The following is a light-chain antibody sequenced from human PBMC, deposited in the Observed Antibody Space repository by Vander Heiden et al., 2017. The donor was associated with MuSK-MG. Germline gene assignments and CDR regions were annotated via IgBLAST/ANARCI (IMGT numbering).Light chain of an antibody. CDR3: HQYDSFPLT. J-gene: IGKJ4*01. Sequence: DTRMTQSPSSLSASVGGRVFMTCRASQGIKGNLAWFQQRPGRAPKSLIYGATNLHVGVPSKFTGSGSGTHFTLTIDSVQPEDIATYYCHQYDSFPLTFGGGTKVDI. CDR2: GAT. CDR1: QGIKGN. V-gene: IGKV1-16*02.